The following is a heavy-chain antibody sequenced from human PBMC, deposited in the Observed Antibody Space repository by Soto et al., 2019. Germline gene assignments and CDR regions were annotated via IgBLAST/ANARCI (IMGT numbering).Heavy chain of an antibody. V-gene: IGHV1-46*01. Sequence: RASVKVSCKASGYTFTSYYMHWVRQAPGQGLEWMGIINPSGGYTSYAQKFQGRVTMTRDTSTRTVYMELSSLRSEDTAVYYCASDLEAADVSSYFEHWGLGALVTVSS. D-gene: IGHD6-25*01. CDR3: ASDLEAADVSSYFEH. CDR1: GYTFTSYY. J-gene: IGHJ4*02. CDR2: INPSGGYT.